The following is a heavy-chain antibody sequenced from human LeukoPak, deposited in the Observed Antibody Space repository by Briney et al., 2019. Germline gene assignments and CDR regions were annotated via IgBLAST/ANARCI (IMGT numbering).Heavy chain of an antibody. CDR2: INHSGST. Sequence: SETLSLTCAVYGGSFSGYYWSWIRQPPGKGLEWIGEINHSGSTNYNPSLKSRVTISVDTSKNQFSLNLSSVTAADTAVYYCARTSSTSPGGGYYFDYWGQGTLVTVSS. CDR1: GGSFSGYY. V-gene: IGHV4-34*01. D-gene: IGHD2-2*01. CDR3: ARTSSTSPGGGYYFDY. J-gene: IGHJ4*02.